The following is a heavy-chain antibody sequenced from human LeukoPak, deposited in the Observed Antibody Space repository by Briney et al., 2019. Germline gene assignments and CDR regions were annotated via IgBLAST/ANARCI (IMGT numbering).Heavy chain of an antibody. D-gene: IGHD6-6*01. Sequence: GASVKVSCKASGSTFTSYSINWVRQAPGQGLEWMGWISTYNGNSNYAQKLQGRVTMTTDTSTSTAYMELRSLRSDDTAMYYCAKDRWRDGSSSFDNWGQGTLVTAPS. CDR2: ISTYNGNS. CDR3: AKDRWRDGSSSFDN. J-gene: IGHJ4*02. V-gene: IGHV1-18*01. CDR1: GSTFTSYS.